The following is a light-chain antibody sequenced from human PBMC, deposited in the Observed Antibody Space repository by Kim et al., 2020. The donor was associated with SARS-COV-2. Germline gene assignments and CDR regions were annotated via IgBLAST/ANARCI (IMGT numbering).Light chain of an antibody. CDR2: RAS. Sequence: EIVMTQPPATLSVSPGERVTLSCRASQSVTLNLAWYQQKPGQAPRLLIYRASARASGVPPRFSASGSGTEFTLTISTLQSEDFAIYYCQQYDNWPPYTFGQGTKLEI. J-gene: IGKJ2*01. CDR1: QSVTLN. CDR3: QQYDNWPPYT. V-gene: IGKV3-15*01.